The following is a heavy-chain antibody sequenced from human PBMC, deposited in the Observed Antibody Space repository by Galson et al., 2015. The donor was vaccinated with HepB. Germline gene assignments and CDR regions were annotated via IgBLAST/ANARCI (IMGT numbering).Heavy chain of an antibody. CDR2: ISSSGSTI. CDR3: ARSAVTGRGAFDI. CDR1: GFAFSNYY. D-gene: IGHD6-19*01. Sequence: SLRLSCAASGFAFSNYYMTWIRQAPGKGLEWVSYISSSGSTIFYADSVKGRFTISRDNAKNSLYLQMNGPRAEDTAVYYCARSAVTGRGAFDIWGQGTMVTVSS. V-gene: IGHV3-11*01. J-gene: IGHJ3*02.